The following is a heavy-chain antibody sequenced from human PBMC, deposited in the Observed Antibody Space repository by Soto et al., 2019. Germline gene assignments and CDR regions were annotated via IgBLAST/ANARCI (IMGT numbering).Heavy chain of an antibody. V-gene: IGHV4-59*01. D-gene: IGHD3-3*01. CDR1: GGSIGSYY. Sequence: QVQLQESGPGLVKPSETLSLTCTVSGGSIGSYYWNWIRQPPGKGLEWNGYIYYSGSTNYNPSLKSRVTISVDTSKNQFSLKLSSVTAADTAVYYCARDGGFYYGMDVWGQGTTVTVSS. J-gene: IGHJ6*02. CDR2: IYYSGST. CDR3: ARDGGFYYGMDV.